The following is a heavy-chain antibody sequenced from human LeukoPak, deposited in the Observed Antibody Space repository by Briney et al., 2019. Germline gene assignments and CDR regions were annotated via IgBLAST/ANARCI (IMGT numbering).Heavy chain of an antibody. J-gene: IGHJ1*01. V-gene: IGHV1-3*01. Sequence: GASVKVSCKASGYTFTSYAMHWVRQAPGQRLEWMGWINAGNGNTKYSQKFQGRVTITRDTSASTAYMELSSLRSEDTAVYYCASPTYYYDSSGYHSEYFQHWGQGTLVTVSS. CDR3: ASPTYYYDSSGYHSEYFQH. D-gene: IGHD3-22*01. CDR2: INAGNGNT. CDR1: GYTFTSYA.